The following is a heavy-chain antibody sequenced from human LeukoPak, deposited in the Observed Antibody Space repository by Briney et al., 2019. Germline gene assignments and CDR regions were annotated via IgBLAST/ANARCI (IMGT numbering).Heavy chain of an antibody. CDR2: INSDGSST. J-gene: IGHJ4*02. CDR3: ARRWAVAAVDY. V-gene: IGHV3-74*01. D-gene: IGHD6-19*01. Sequence: GGSLRLSCAASGFTFSSYWMHWVRRAPGKGPVWVSRINSDGSSTDYADSVKGRFTISRDNAKNTLYLQMNSLRTEDTAVYYCARRWAVAAVDYWGQGTLVTVSS. CDR1: GFTFSSYW.